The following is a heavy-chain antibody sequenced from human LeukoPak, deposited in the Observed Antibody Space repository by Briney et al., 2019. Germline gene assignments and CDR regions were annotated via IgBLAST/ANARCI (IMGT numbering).Heavy chain of an antibody. D-gene: IGHD4-17*01. CDR3: ARDIRLAHYGPATHDAFDI. CDR1: GGTFSSYA. Sequence: SVTVSFTASGGTFSSYAISWVRQAPGQGLEWMGGIIPIFGTANYAQKFQGRVTITADESTSTAYMELSSLRSEDTAVYYCARDIRLAHYGPATHDAFDIWGQGTMVTVSS. J-gene: IGHJ3*02. CDR2: IIPIFGTA. V-gene: IGHV1-69*13.